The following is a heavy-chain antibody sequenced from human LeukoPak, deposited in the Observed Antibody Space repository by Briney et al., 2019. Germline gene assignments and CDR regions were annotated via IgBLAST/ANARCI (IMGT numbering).Heavy chain of an antibody. D-gene: IGHD3-22*01. CDR2: ISNHGTT. CDR3: ARDNTVSGYYELGY. J-gene: IGHJ4*02. CDR1: GFSVSTNY. V-gene: IGHV3-53*01. Sequence: GGSLRLSCAASGFSVSTNYMSWVRQAPGMGLECVSVISNHGTTYYADSVKGRFSISRDNSKNTVFLQMNSLRAEDTAVYYCARDNTVSGYYELGYWGQGTLVTVSS.